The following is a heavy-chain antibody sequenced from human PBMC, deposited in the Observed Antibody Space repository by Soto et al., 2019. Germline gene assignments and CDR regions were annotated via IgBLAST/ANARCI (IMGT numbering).Heavy chain of an antibody. D-gene: IGHD3-16*02. CDR1: GYTFTSYY. Sequence: ASVKVSFKASGYTFTSYYMHWVRQAPGQGLEWMGIINPSGGSTSYAQKFQGRVTMTRDTSTSTVYMELSSLRSEDTAVYYCARGPVPLGELSSNFAYWGQGTLVTVSS. CDR3: ARGPVPLGELSSNFAY. V-gene: IGHV1-46*03. CDR2: INPSGGST. J-gene: IGHJ4*02.